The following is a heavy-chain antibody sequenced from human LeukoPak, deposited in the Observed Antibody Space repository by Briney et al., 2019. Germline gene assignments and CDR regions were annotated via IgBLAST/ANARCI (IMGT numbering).Heavy chain of an antibody. CDR2: IYYSGST. Sequence: SETLSLTCTVSGGSISSGGYYWSWIRQHPGKGLEWIGYIYYSGSTYYNPSLKSRVTISVDTSKNQFSLKLSSVTAADTAVYYCARDRLTGDRDYYYYGMDVWGQGTTVTVSS. D-gene: IGHD7-27*01. V-gene: IGHV4-31*03. CDR3: ARDRLTGDRDYYYYGMDV. J-gene: IGHJ6*02. CDR1: GGSISSGGYY.